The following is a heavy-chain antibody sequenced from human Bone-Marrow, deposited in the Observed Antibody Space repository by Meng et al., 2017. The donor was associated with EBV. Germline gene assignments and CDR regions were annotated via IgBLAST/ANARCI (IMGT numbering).Heavy chain of an antibody. V-gene: IGHV4-4*02. Sequence: QVEMQEPCPGLVKPSGTLSLTCAVSGGSISSSNWWSWVRQPPGKGLEWIGEIYHSGSTNYNPSLKSRVTISVDKSKNQFSLKLSSVTAADTAVYYCATRGENCSGGSCYSFDYWGQGTLVTVSS. CDR1: GGSISSSNW. J-gene: IGHJ4*02. D-gene: IGHD2-15*01. CDR3: ATRGENCSGGSCYSFDY. CDR2: IYHSGST.